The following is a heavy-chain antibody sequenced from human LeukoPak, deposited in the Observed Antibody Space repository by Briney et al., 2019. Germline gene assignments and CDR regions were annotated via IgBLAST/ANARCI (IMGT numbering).Heavy chain of an antibody. D-gene: IGHD2-15*01. CDR2: IYYSGST. J-gene: IGHJ6*03. Sequence: SETLSLTCTVSGDSTSGYYWTWIRQPPGKGLEWIGYIYYSGSTYYNPSLKSRVTISVDTSKNQFSLKLSSVTAADTAVYYCTRLFCSGGSCYSGTIYYYYMDVWGKGTTVTVSS. CDR1: GDSTSGYY. CDR3: TRLFCSGGSCYSGTIYYYYMDV. V-gene: IGHV4-59*08.